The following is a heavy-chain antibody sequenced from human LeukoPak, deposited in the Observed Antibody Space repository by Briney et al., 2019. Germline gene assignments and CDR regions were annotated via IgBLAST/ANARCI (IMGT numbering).Heavy chain of an antibody. Sequence: SETLSLTCAVYGGSFSGYYWSWIRQPPGKGLEWIGEINHSGSTNYNPSLKSRVTISVDTSKNQFSLKLSSVTAADTAVYYCARGAGDYGDYVAHFDYWGQGTLVTVSS. CDR2: INHSGST. CDR1: GGSFSGYY. V-gene: IGHV4-34*01. J-gene: IGHJ4*02. D-gene: IGHD4-17*01. CDR3: ARGAGDYGDYVAHFDY.